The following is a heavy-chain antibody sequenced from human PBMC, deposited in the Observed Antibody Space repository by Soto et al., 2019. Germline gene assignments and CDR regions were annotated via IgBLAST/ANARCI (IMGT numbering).Heavy chain of an antibody. CDR2: ISGSGGST. D-gene: IGHD2-21*01. J-gene: IGHJ3*02. V-gene: IGHV3-23*01. CDR1: GFTFSNYA. CDR3: AKVGRSSLWWDAFDI. Sequence: EVQLLESGGGLVQPGGSLRLSCAASGFTFSNYAMSWVRQAPGKGLEWVSSISGSGGSTYYGDSVKGRFTISRDNSKNTLYLQMNSLRAEDTAVYFCAKVGRSSLWWDAFDIWGQGTMVTVSS.